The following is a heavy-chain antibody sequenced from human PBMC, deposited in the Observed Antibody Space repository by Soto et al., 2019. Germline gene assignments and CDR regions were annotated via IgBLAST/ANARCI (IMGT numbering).Heavy chain of an antibody. CDR3: ARDLFTIFGVVITRGYYYYGMDV. J-gene: IGHJ6*02. V-gene: IGHV1-2*02. CDR1: GYTFTGYY. D-gene: IGHD3-3*01. CDR2: INPNSGGT. Sequence: ASVKVSCKASGYTFTGYYMHWVRQAPGQGLEWMGWINPNSGGTNYAQKFQGRVTMTRDTSISTAYMELSRLRSDDTAVYYCARDLFTIFGVVITRGYYYYGMDVWGQGTTVTVSS.